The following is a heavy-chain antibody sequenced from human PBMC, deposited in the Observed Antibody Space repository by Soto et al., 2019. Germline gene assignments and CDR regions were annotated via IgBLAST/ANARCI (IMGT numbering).Heavy chain of an antibody. J-gene: IGHJ6*02. V-gene: IGHV1-8*01. Sequence: QVQLVQSGAEVKKPGASVKVSCKASGYTFASYDINWVRQATGQGLEWMGWMNPNSGNTGYAQKFQGGVTMTRNTSISTAYMELSSLRSEDTAVYYCARDWAGNYGMDVWGQGTTVTVSS. CDR1: GYTFASYD. CDR3: ARDWAGNYGMDV. CDR2: MNPNSGNT. D-gene: IGHD1-1*01.